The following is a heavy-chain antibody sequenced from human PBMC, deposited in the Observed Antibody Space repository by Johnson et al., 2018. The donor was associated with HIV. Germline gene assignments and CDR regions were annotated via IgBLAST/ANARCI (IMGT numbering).Heavy chain of an antibody. V-gene: IGHV3-9*01. D-gene: IGHD3-22*01. CDR1: GFTFDDYA. J-gene: IGHJ3*02. CDR3: ASDLTRITMIVVVPQAFDI. Sequence: VQLVESGGGVVRPGGSLRLSCAASGFTFDDYAMHWVRQAPGKGLEWVSGISWNSGSIGYADSVKGRFTISRDNAKNSLYLQMNSLRAEDTAVYYCASDLTRITMIVVVPQAFDIWGQGTMVTVSS. CDR2: ISWNSGSI.